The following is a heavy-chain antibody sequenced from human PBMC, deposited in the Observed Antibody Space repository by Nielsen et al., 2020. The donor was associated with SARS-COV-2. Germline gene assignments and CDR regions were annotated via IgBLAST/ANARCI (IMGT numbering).Heavy chain of an antibody. D-gene: IGHD3-16*01. CDR2: ISYDGSNK. J-gene: IGHJ6*02. V-gene: IGHV3-30-3*01. CDR3: ARDQLIGGYGMDV. CDR1: GFTFSSYA. Sequence: GESLKISCAASGFTFSSYAMHWVRQAPGKGLEWVAVISYDGSNKYYADSVKGRFTISRDNSKNTLYLQMNSLRAEDTAVYYCARDQLIGGYGMDVWGQGTTVTVSS.